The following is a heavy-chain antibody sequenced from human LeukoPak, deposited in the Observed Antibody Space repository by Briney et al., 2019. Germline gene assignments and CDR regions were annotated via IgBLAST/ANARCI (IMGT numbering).Heavy chain of an antibody. V-gene: IGHV4-39*07. Sequence: PSETLSLTCTVSGGSISSSSYYWGWIRQPPGKGLEWIGSIYYSGSTYYNPSLKSRVTISVDTSKNQFSLKLSSVTAADTAIYYCARVTGYMIEDYFDYWGQGTLVTVSS. CDR2: IYYSGST. J-gene: IGHJ4*02. CDR1: GGSISSSSYY. CDR3: ARVTGYMIEDYFDY. D-gene: IGHD3-22*01.